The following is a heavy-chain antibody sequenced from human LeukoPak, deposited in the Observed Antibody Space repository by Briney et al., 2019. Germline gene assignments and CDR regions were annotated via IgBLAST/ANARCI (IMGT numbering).Heavy chain of an antibody. D-gene: IGHD6-19*01. V-gene: IGHV4-34*01. CDR3: ARHAEYNSGWHFYLDH. CDR1: GGSFSGYY. CDR2: VHNVGST. Sequence: SETLSLTCAVYGGSFSGYYWAWIRQSPGKGLEWIGSVHNVGSTYYNLSLRSRVTMSIDTSKNQFSLRLNSVTAADTAVYYCARHAEYNSGWHFYLDHWGQGILVTVSS. J-gene: IGHJ4*02.